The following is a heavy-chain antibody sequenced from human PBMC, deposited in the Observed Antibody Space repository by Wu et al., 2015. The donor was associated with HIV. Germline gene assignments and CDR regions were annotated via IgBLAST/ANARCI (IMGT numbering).Heavy chain of an antibody. CDR3: ARDQRWGATTSFRFDP. D-gene: IGHD1-26*01. V-gene: IGHV1-69*11. J-gene: IGHJ5*02. Sequence: QVQLVQSGAEVKRPGASVKVSCKASGYTFTSYDIHWVRQAAGQGLEWMGRIIPILGTANYAQKFQDRVTITADGSTRTVYMELSSLRSEDTAVYYCARDQRWGATTSFRFDPWGQGTLVIVSS. CDR1: GYTFTSYD. CDR2: IIPILGTA.